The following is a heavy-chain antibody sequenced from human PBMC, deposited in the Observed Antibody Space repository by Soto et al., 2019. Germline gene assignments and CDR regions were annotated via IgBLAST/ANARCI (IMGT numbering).Heavy chain of an antibody. Sequence: ASVKVSCKASGCTFSSYSISWVRQAPGQGLEWMGGIIPIFGTANYAQKFQGRVTITADESTSTAYMELSSLRSEDTAVYYCARSIGYYYDSSGRTFDYWGQGTLVTVSS. D-gene: IGHD3-22*01. CDR2: IIPIFGTA. J-gene: IGHJ4*02. CDR3: ARSIGYYYDSSGRTFDY. CDR1: GCTFSSYS. V-gene: IGHV1-69*13.